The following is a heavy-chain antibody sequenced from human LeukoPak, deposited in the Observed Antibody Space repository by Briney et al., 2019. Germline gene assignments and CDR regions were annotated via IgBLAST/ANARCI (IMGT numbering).Heavy chain of an antibody. CDR2: IIPIVGTA. CDR1: GGTFSRYA. Sequence: GASVTVSCKASGGTFSRYAISWVRQDPGQGLEWMGGIIPIVGTANYAQKFQGRVTSTADESTSTAYMELSSLRSEDTAVYYCARLSIRRSYYYYGMDVWGQGTTVTVSS. J-gene: IGHJ6*02. D-gene: IGHD3-10*01. V-gene: IGHV1-69*01. CDR3: ARLSIRRSYYYYGMDV.